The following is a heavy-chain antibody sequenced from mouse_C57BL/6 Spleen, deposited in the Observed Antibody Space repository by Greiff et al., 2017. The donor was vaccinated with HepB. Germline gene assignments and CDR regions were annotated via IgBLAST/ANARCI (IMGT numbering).Heavy chain of an antibody. D-gene: IGHD1-1*01. Sequence: QVQLQQSGPELVKPGASVKISCKASGYAFSSSWMNWVKQRPGKGLEWIGRIYPGDGDTNYNGKFKGKATLTADKSSSTAYMQLSSLTSEDSAVYFCSPHYYGSSTGFAYWGQGTLVTVSA. CDR1: GYAFSSSW. V-gene: IGHV1-82*01. CDR3: SPHYYGSSTGFAY. CDR2: IYPGDGDT. J-gene: IGHJ3*01.